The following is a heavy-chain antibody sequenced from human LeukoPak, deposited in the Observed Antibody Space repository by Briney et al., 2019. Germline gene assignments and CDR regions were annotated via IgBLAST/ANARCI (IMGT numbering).Heavy chain of an antibody. J-gene: IGHJ5*02. CDR2: IYPGDSDT. D-gene: IGHD6-13*01. CDR3: ARQVVAAAGPGWFDP. CDR1: GYSFTSYW. Sequence: GESLKISCKGSGYSFTSYWIGWVRQMPGKGLEWMGNIYPGDSDTRYSPSFQGQVTISADKSISTAYLQWSSLKASDTAMYYCARQVVAAAGPGWFDPWGQGTLVTVSS. V-gene: IGHV5-51*01.